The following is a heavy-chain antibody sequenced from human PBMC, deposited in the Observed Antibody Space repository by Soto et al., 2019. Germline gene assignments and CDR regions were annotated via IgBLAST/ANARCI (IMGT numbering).Heavy chain of an antibody. CDR1: GFTFNNYA. CDR3: AKAPYYYDTSGYYRVYFDS. D-gene: IGHD3-22*01. V-gene: IGHV3-23*01. Sequence: PGGSLRLSCAASGFTFNNYAMTWVHQAPGKGLDWVSSVTGSGASPFYADSVRGRFTISRDSSKNTLYLEMNSLRAEDTAVYYCAKAPYYYDTSGYYRVYFDSWGQGALVTVSS. CDR2: VTGSGASP. J-gene: IGHJ4*02.